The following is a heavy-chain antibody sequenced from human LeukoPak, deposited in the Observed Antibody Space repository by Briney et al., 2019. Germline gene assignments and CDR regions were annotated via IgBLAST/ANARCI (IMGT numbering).Heavy chain of an antibody. CDR1: GDSISSSPYS. Sequence: SETLSLTCTVSGDSISSSPYSWGWIRQSPGKGLEWIGSIYSSGSTYYNPSLRSRVTIPVDTSKNQFSLKLRSVTAADTAIYYCARDDIVLIPGARPGYSAFWGQGTQVTVSS. D-gene: IGHD2-8*02. CDR3: ARDDIVLIPGARPGYSAF. CDR2: IYSSGST. J-gene: IGHJ4*02. V-gene: IGHV4-39*07.